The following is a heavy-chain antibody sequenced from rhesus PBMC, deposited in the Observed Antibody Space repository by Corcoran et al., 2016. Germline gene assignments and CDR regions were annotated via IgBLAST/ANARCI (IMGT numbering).Heavy chain of an antibody. CDR3: ARGVGVTTALY. Sequence: QVQLVQSGAEVKKPGASVKVSFKAYGFTFGSYSTSWVGKAPGQGLEWMVVIIPLVGVTNYAAKFQGRVTITADTSTSTAYMELSSLRSEDTAVYYCARGVGVTTALYWGQGVLVTVSS. CDR1: GFTFGSYS. V-gene: IGHV1-198*02. J-gene: IGHJ4*01. CDR2: IIPLVGVT. D-gene: IGHD4-17*01.